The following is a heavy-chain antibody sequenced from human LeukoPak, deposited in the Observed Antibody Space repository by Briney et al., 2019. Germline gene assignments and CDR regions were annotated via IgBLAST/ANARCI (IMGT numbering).Heavy chain of an antibody. CDR3: AKIHGYCSGGSCGEIDY. J-gene: IGHJ4*02. CDR2: ISGDGGST. D-gene: IGHD2-15*01. V-gene: IGHV3-43*02. Sequence: PGGSLRLSCAASGFTFDDYAMHRVRQAPGKGLEWVSLISGDGGSTYYADSVKGRFTISRDNSKNSLYLQMNSLRTEDTALYYCAKIHGYCSGGSCGEIDYWGQGTLVTVSS. CDR1: GFTFDDYA.